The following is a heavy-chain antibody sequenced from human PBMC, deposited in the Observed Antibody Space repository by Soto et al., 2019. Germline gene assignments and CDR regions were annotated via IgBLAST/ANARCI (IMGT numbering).Heavy chain of an antibody. D-gene: IGHD2-15*01. J-gene: IGHJ4*02. V-gene: IGHV2-5*02. CDR1: GFSLSTSGVG. CDR3: AHSLGDCSGGSCSHRTGLPPHRWTVFHY. Sequence: QITLKESGPTLVKPTQTLTLTCSFSGFSLSTSGVGVGWIRQPPGKTLEWLALINWDDDNRYSPSLKSRLTITKDTSKNHEVLTIATMDPVDTAPYYCAHSLGDCSGGSCSHRTGLPPHRWTVFHYWGQGTLVTVSS. CDR2: INWDDDN.